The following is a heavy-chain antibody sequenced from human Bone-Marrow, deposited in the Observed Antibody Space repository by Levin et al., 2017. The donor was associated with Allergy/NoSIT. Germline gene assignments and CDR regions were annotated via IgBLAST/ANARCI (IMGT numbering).Heavy chain of an antibody. J-gene: IGHJ5*02. Sequence: SETLSLTCTVSGGSTRSPNCYWGWIRQPPGEGLEWIGSVYYNGKISYNPSLKSRVTISVDTSNNQFSLRLSSVTAADTAVYYCARLGGGDWKLDPWGQGTLVTVTS. D-gene: IGHD2-21*02. CDR1: GGSTRSPNCY. CDR3: ARLGGGDWKLDP. V-gene: IGHV4-39*01. CDR2: VYYNGKI.